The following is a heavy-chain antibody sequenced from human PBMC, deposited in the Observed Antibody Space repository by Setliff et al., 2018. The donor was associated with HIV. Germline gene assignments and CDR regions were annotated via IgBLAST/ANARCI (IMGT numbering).Heavy chain of an antibody. CDR3: ARDLNSGDYPHSFDP. Sequence: RASVKVSCKASGYTFTRNAMHRVRQAPGQRLEWMGWINTVNGNTKYSQKFQGRVTITRDTSASTVYMELSSLRSGDTAVYYCARDLNSGDYPHSFDPWGQGTLVTVSS. V-gene: IGHV1-3*04. CDR2: INTVNGNT. D-gene: IGHD4-17*01. J-gene: IGHJ5*02. CDR1: GYTFTRNA.